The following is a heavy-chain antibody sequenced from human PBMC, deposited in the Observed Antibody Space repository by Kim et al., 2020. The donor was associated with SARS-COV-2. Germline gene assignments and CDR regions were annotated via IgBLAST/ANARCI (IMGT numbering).Heavy chain of an antibody. CDR2: IYYSGST. J-gene: IGHJ4*02. CDR1: GGSISSSSYY. Sequence: SETLSLTCTVSGGSISSSSYYWGWIRQPPGKGLEWIGSIYYSGSTYYNPSLKSRVTISVDTSKNQFSLKLSSVTAADAAVYYCARHGRYYDSSGFCCWGQGTLVTVSS. D-gene: IGHD3-22*01. CDR3: ARHGRYYDSSGFCC. V-gene: IGHV4-39*01.